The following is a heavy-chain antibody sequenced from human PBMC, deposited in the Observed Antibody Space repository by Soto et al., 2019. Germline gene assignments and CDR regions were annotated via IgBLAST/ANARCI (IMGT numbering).Heavy chain of an antibody. D-gene: IGHD1-26*01. J-gene: IGHJ4*02. CDR2: IRSDGDTT. CDR1: GFTFRRYG. CDR3: AKGKGVGATPDGANC. Sequence: EVQVLESGGGLVQPGGSLRLSCAASGFTFRRYGMNWVRQAPGKGLEWVSGIRSDGDTTYNTDSVKGRFTVSRDTSKNTVYLQMNSLRAEDTAIYYCAKGKGVGATPDGANCWGQGTLVTVSS. V-gene: IGHV3-23*01.